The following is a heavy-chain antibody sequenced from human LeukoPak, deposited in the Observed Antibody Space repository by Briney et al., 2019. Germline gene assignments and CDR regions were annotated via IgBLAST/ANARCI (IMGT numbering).Heavy chain of an antibody. CDR2: INPNSGGT. Sequence: ASVKVSCKASGGTFSSYAISWVRQAPGQGLEWMGWINPNSGGTNYAQKFQGRVTMTRDTSISTAYMELSRLRSDDTAVYYCARDERARGYSYGPAYYFDYWGQGTLVTVSS. D-gene: IGHD5-18*01. CDR1: GGTFSSYA. J-gene: IGHJ4*02. CDR3: ARDERARGYSYGPAYYFDY. V-gene: IGHV1-2*02.